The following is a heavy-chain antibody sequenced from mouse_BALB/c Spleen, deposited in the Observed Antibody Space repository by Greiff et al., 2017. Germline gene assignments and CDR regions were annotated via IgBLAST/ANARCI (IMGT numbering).Heavy chain of an antibody. J-gene: IGHJ2*01. CDR3: NAWGGNYCPLDY. CDR1: GFNIKAYY. D-gene: IGHD2-1*01. V-gene: IGHV14-4*02. Sequence: VQLQQSGAELVRSGASVKLSCTASGFNIKAYYMHWVKQRPEQGLEWIGWLDPENGDTEYAPKFQGKATMTADTSSNTAYLQRSSLTSEDTAVYYCNAWGGNYCPLDYWGQGTTLTVSS. CDR2: LDPENGDT.